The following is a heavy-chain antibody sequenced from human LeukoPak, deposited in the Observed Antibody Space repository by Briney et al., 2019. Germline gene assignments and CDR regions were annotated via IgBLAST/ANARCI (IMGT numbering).Heavy chain of an antibody. V-gene: IGHV4-34*01. Sequence: SETLSLTCAVYGGSFSGYYWSWIRQPPGKGLEWIGEINHSGSTNYNPSLKSRVTISVDTSKNQFSLKLSSVTAADTAVYYCASYYYYYMDVWGKGTTVTVSS. CDR1: GGSFSGYY. CDR3: ASYYYYYMDV. CDR2: INHSGST. J-gene: IGHJ6*03.